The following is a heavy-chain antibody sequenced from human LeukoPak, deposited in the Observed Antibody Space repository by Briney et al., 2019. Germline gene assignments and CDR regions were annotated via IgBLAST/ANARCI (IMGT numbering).Heavy chain of an antibody. CDR3: ARAVTYYYDSSGYPTLDY. V-gene: IGHV4-61*10. Sequence: SETLSLTCNVSGGSISSAGFYWSWIRQPAGKGLEWIGYIYYSGSTNYNPSLKSRVTISVDMSKNQFSLKLSSVTAADTAVYYCARAVTYYYDSSGYPTLDYWSQGTLVTVSS. D-gene: IGHD3-22*01. J-gene: IGHJ4*02. CDR2: IYYSGST. CDR1: GGSISSAGFY.